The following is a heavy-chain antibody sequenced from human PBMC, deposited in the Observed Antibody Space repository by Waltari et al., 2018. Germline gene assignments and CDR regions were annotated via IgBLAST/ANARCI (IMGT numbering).Heavy chain of an antibody. J-gene: IGHJ4*02. CDR1: GGSISSSSYY. CDR3: ASTITIFGVVTDPFDY. V-gene: IGHV4-39*07. Sequence: QLQLQESGPGLVKPSETLSLTCTVSGGSISSSSYYWGWIRQPPGKGLEWIGSIYYSGSTYYNPSCKSRVTISVDTSKNQFSLKLSSVTAADTAVYYGASTITIFGVVTDPFDYWGQGTLVTVSS. D-gene: IGHD3-3*01. CDR2: IYYSGST.